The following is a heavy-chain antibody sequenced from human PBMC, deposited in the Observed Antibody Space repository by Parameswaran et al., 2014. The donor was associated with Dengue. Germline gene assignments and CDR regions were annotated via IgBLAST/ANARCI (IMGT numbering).Heavy chain of an antibody. CDR3: ARGLRYSGSSIYFQH. D-gene: IGHD1-26*01. J-gene: IGHJ1*01. V-gene: IGHV4-34*01. CDR2: INHSGST. Sequence: ASETLSLTCAVYGGSFSGYYWSWIRQPPGKGLEWIGEINHSGSTNYNPSLKSRVTISVDTSKNQFSLKLSSVTAADTAVYYCARGLRYSGSSIYFQHWGQGTLVTVSS. CDR1: GGSFSGYY.